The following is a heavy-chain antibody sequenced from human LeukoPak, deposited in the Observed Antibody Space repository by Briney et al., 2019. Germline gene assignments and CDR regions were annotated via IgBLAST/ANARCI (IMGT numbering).Heavy chain of an antibody. J-gene: IGHJ4*02. V-gene: IGHV1-58*01. CDR3: ARDHFRITMVRGVIPSHY. D-gene: IGHD3-10*01. CDR1: GFTFTSSA. Sequence: ASVKVSCKASGFTFTSSAVQWVRQARGQRLEWIGWIVVGSGNTNYAQKFQGRVTMTRDTSISTAYMELSRLRSDDTAVYYCARDHFRITMVRGVIPSHYWGQGTLVTVSS. CDR2: IVVGSGNT.